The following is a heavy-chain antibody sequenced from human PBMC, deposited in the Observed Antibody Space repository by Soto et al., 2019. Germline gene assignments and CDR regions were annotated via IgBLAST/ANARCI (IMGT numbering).Heavy chain of an antibody. V-gene: IGHV4-39*01. CDR2: VFYNGTT. Sequence: SETLSLTCTVSGGAINTNNYYWGWVRQPPGKGLEWIGSVFYNGTTYYSPSLKSRVTISLATSRTQFSLRLESVTAADTAVYYCARLVVVSPVANAWGQGTLVTVSS. J-gene: IGHJ5*02. CDR3: ARLVVVSPVANA. CDR1: GGAINTNNYY. D-gene: IGHD2-15*01.